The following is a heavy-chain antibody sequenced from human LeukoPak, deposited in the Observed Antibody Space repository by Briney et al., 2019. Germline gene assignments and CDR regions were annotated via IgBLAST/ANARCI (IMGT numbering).Heavy chain of an antibody. CDR3: LATYYYDSSGLGYFDY. V-gene: IGHV3-15*01. CDR2: IKSKTDGGTT. Sequence: PGGSLRLSCAASGFTFSNAWMSWVRQAPGKGLEWVGRIKSKTDGGTTDYAAPVKGRFTISRDDSKNTPYLQMNSLKTEDTAVYYCLATYYYDSSGLGYFDYWGQGTLVTVSS. CDR1: GFTFSNAW. D-gene: IGHD3-22*01. J-gene: IGHJ4*02.